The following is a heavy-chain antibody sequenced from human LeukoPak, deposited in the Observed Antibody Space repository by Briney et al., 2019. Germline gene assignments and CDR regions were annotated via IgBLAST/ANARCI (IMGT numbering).Heavy chain of an antibody. CDR3: AREPTNYGSGSYYSD. D-gene: IGHD3-10*01. J-gene: IGHJ4*02. V-gene: IGHV3-11*04. CDR2: ISTSGSSI. Sequence: PGGSLRLSCAASGFTFSDYYMSWIRQAPGKGLEWVSYISTSGSSIYYSDSVRGRFTISRDNAKNSLYLQMNSLRAEDTAVYYCAREPTNYGSGSYYSDWGQRTLVTVSS. CDR1: GFTFSDYY.